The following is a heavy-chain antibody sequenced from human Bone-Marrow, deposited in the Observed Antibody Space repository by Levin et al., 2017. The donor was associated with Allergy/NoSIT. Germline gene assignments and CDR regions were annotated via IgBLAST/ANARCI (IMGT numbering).Heavy chain of an antibody. CDR2: TNQDGNEK. CDR3: ARFRHINGWQRGRFDY. J-gene: IGHJ4*02. D-gene: IGHD6-19*01. Sequence: PGGSLRLSCAASGFIFTNFWMSWVRQAPGKGLEWVANTNQDGNEKYYVDSVKGRFTVSRDNAKISWYLQMNSLRAEDTAVYYCARFRHINGWQRGRFDYWGQGTLVTVAS. CDR1: GFIFTNFW. V-gene: IGHV3-7*01.